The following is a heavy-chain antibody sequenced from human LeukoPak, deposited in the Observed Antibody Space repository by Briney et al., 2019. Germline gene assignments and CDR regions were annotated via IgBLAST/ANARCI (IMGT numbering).Heavy chain of an antibody. Sequence: ASVKVSCKASGYTFTSYFIHWVRQAPGQGLEWMGIINPSGGSTNYAQKFQGRVTMTRDTSMNTVYMELSRLRSDDTAVYYCARDYYFDASGYYYENSWIDYWGQGTLVAVSS. CDR1: GYTFTSYF. CDR2: INPSGGST. D-gene: IGHD3-22*01. V-gene: IGHV1-46*01. CDR3: ARDYYFDASGYYYENSWIDY. J-gene: IGHJ4*02.